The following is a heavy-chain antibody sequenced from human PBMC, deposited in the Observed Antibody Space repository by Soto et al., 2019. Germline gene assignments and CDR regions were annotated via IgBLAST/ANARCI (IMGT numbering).Heavy chain of an antibody. CDR3: ARDDKTYYDILTGYYSGYFDY. Sequence: GGSLRLSCAASGFTFSSYGMHWVRQAPGKGLEWVAVIWYDGSNKYYADSVKGRFTISRDNSKNTLYLQMNSLRAEDTAVYYCARDDKTYYDILTGYYSGYFDYWGQGTLVTVSS. CDR1: GFTFSSYG. J-gene: IGHJ4*02. V-gene: IGHV3-33*01. CDR2: IWYDGSNK. D-gene: IGHD3-9*01.